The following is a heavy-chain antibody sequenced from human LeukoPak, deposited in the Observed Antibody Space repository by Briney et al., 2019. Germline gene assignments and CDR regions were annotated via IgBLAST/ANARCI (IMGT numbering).Heavy chain of an antibody. CDR2: ISSSSSYI. V-gene: IGHV3-21*01. CDR1: GFTFSIYS. J-gene: IGHJ4*02. Sequence: NPGGSLRLSCAASGFTFSIYSMNWVRQAPGKGLEWVSSISSSSSYIYYADSVKGRFTISRDNAKNSLYLRMNSLRAEDTAVYYCARGAPPKNLADYWGQGTLVTVSS. D-gene: IGHD2/OR15-2a*01. CDR3: ARGAPPKNLADY.